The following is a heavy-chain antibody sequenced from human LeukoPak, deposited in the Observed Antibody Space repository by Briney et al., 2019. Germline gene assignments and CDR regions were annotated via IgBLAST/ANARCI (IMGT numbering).Heavy chain of an antibody. CDR1: GYTFTSYA. CDR2: IIPILGIA. D-gene: IGHD5-18*01. V-gene: IGHV1-69*04. CDR3: ARSGNTAMVYWAGGYYYGMDV. J-gene: IGHJ6*02. Sequence: GASVKVSCKASGYTFTSYAISWVRQAPGQGLEWMGRIIPILGIADYAQKFQGRVTITADKSTSTAYMELSSLRSEDTAVYYCARSGNTAMVYWAGGYYYGMDVWGQGTTVTVSS.